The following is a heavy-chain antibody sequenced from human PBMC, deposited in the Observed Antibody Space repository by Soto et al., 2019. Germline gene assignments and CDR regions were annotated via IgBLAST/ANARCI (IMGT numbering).Heavy chain of an antibody. CDR3: AGDYGVYDWYGMDV. CDR1: GATFRGYA. J-gene: IGHJ6*02. V-gene: IGHV1-69*01. D-gene: IGHD4-17*01. CDR2: ITPIFGST. Sequence: VQLVQSGAEVKKPGSSVKVSCRASGATFRGYAFTWVGQAPGQGLGGMGGITPIFGSTIYARQFQGRVTITADDSASTAYMELNSLSSEDTAVYYCAGDYGVYDWYGMDVWGQGATVTVSS.